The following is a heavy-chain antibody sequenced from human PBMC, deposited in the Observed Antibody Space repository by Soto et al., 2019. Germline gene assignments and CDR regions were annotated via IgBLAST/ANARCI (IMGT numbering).Heavy chain of an antibody. D-gene: IGHD6-13*01. Sequence: PSETLSLTCAVYGGSFSGYYWSWIRQPPGKGLEWIGEINHSGSTNYNPSLKSRVTISVDTSKNQFSLKVTSLTAADTAVYYCARHKDTSSRYLLPDYWGQGILVTVSS. CDR1: GGSFSGYY. J-gene: IGHJ4*02. CDR3: ARHKDTSSRYLLPDY. V-gene: IGHV4-34*01. CDR2: INHSGST.